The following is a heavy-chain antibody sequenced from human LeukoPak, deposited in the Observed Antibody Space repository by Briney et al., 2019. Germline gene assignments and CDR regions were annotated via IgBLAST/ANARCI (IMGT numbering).Heavy chain of an antibody. CDR3: AKDRRSIAVAGPYYYYYGMDV. Sequence: GGSLRLSCAASGFTFSSYGMHWVRQAPGKGLEWVAVISYDGSNKYYADSVKGRFTISRDNSKNTLYLQMNSLRAEDTAVYYCAKDRRSIAVAGPYYYYYGMDVWGRGTTVTVSS. J-gene: IGHJ6*04. CDR2: ISYDGSNK. V-gene: IGHV3-30*18. D-gene: IGHD6-19*01. CDR1: GFTFSSYG.